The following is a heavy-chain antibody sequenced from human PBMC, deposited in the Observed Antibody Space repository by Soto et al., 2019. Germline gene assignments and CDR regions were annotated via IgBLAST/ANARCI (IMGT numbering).Heavy chain of an antibody. CDR3: ARERAVVAATPFYYGMDV. Sequence: HPGGSLRLSCAASGFTFSSYAMHWVRQAPGKGLEWVAVISYGGSNKYYADSVKGRFTISRDNSKNTLYLQMNSLRAEDTAVYYCARERAVVAATPFYYGMDVWGQGTTVTVSS. CDR2: ISYGGSNK. J-gene: IGHJ6*02. CDR1: GFTFSSYA. V-gene: IGHV3-30-3*01. D-gene: IGHD2-15*01.